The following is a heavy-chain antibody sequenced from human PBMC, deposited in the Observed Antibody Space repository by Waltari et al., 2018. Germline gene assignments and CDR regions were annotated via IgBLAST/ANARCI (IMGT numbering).Heavy chain of an antibody. V-gene: IGHV3-23*04. CDR1: GFTFSSYA. CDR2: ISGSGGST. D-gene: IGHD3-3*01. CDR3: ARGGYDPLFWPESRNFDY. Sequence: EVQLVESGGGLVQPGGSLRLSCAASGFTFSSYAMSWVRQAPGKGLEWVSAISGSGGSTYYADSGKGRFTISRDNSKNTLYLQMNSLRAEDTAVYYCARGGYDPLFWPESRNFDYWGQGTLVTVSS. J-gene: IGHJ4*02.